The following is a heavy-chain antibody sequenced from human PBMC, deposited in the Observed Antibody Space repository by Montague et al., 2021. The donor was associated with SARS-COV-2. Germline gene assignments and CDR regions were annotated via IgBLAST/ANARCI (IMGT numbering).Heavy chain of an antibody. CDR1: SGSIGNYY. CDR3: AREPRVGQLLSIYYYGMDV. V-gene: IGHV4-59*12. D-gene: IGHD2-2*01. Sequence: SETLSLTCTVSSGSIGNYYWSWIRQPPGKGLEWIGFISHTESTNYNPSLESRVSISIDTSKSQFSLRVRSVTAADTAVYYCAREPRVGQLLSIYYYGMDVWGQGTTVTVSS. CDR2: ISHTEST. J-gene: IGHJ6*02.